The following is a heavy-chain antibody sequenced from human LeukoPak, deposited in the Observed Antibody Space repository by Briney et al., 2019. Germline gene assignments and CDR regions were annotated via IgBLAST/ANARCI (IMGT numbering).Heavy chain of an antibody. Sequence: GGSLRLSCAASGFTFSSYHMNWVRQAPGKGLEWLSYIHSTSASIHYADSVKGRFTISRDNAKNSQHLQMNSLRVEDTAVYYCARVGLWGSGRYYPDCWGQGTLVTVSS. J-gene: IGHJ4*02. CDR1: GFTFSSYH. V-gene: IGHV3-48*04. CDR3: ARVGLWGSGRYYPDC. CDR2: IHSTSASI. D-gene: IGHD3-10*01.